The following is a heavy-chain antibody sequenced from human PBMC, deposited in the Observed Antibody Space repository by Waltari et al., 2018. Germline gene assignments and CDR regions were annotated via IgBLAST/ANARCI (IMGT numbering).Heavy chain of an antibody. Sequence: QLQLQESGPGLVKPSETLSPACTVPGGSISSSGYYRGWLRQPPGKGLEWIGSIYYSGSTYYNPSLKSRVTISLDTSKNQFSLKLSSVTAADTAVYYCTRDAPPPGVSGSYAAVDYWGQGSLVIVSS. J-gene: IGHJ4*02. V-gene: IGHV4-39*07. CDR2: IYYSGST. D-gene: IGHD3-16*01. CDR1: GGSISSSGYY. CDR3: TRDAPPPGVSGSYAAVDY.